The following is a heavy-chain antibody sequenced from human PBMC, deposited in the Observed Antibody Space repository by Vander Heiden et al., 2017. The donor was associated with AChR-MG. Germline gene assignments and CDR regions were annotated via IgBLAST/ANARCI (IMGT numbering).Heavy chain of an antibody. CDR3: ARVRGGTYYYDSSGYYFDY. D-gene: IGHD3-22*01. V-gene: IGHV1-69*01. CDR2: IIPIFGTA. J-gene: IGHJ4*02. CDR1: GGTFSSYA. Sequence: QVQLVQSGAEVKKPGSSVKVSCKASGGTFSSYAISWVRQAPGQGLEWMGGIIPIFGTANYAQKFQGRVTITADESTSTAYMELSSLRSEDTAVYYCARVRGGTYYYDSSGYYFDYWGQGTLVTVSS.